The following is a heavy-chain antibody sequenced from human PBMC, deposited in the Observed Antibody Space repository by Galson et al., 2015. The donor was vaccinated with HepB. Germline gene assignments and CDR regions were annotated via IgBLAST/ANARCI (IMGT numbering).Heavy chain of an antibody. CDR2: MYYDGSKT. D-gene: IGHD2-21*02. CDR3: ARDAPLCDGDCWLYGMDV. V-gene: IGHV3-33*01. CDR1: GFTFSDYG. Sequence: SLRLSCAASGFTFSDYGMHWVRQAPGKGLEWVAVMYYDGSKTYHSDSVKGRFTISRDNSKNTLFLQMNSLRPDDTAVYYCARDAPLCDGDCWLYGMDVWGLGTTVTVSS. J-gene: IGHJ6*02.